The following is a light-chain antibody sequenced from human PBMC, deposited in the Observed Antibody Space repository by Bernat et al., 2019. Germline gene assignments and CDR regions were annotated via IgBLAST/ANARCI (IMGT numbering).Light chain of an antibody. CDR3: CSFAGSSTLV. J-gene: IGLJ2*01. V-gene: IGLV2-8*01. CDR2: EVT. Sequence: QSALTQPPSASGSPGQSVTISCTGTSSDVGTYNFVPWYQQHPGKAPKLLTYEVTRRPSGVPDRFSGSKSGNTASLTVSGLQTEDEADYYCCSFAGSSTLVFGGGTKLTVL. CDR1: SSDVGTYNF.